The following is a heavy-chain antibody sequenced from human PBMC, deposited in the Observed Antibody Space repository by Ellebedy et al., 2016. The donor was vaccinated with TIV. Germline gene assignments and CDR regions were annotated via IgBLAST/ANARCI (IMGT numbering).Heavy chain of an antibody. CDR3: ARGKNSGSYLSLDY. V-gene: IGHV4-4*02. Sequence: MPGGSLRLSCAVSGGSISSSNWWSWVRQPPGKGLEWIGEIYHSGSTNYNPSLTSRLTISVDKSKNQLSLKLSSVTAADTAVYYCARGKNSGSYLSLDYWGQGTLVTVSS. CDR2: IYHSGST. CDR1: GGSISSSNW. D-gene: IGHD1-26*01. J-gene: IGHJ4*02.